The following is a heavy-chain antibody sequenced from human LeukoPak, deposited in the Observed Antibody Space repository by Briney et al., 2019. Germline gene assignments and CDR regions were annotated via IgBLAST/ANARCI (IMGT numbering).Heavy chain of an antibody. Sequence: PGGSLRLSCAASGFTFSSYAMHWVRQAPGKGLEYVSAISSNGGSTYYANSAKGRFTISRDNSKNTLYLQMNSLRAEDTAVYYCARDPTAPRVYYGMDVWGQGTTVTVSS. J-gene: IGHJ6*02. CDR2: ISSNGGST. CDR3: ARDPTAPRVYYGMDV. V-gene: IGHV3-64*01. CDR1: GFTFSSYA.